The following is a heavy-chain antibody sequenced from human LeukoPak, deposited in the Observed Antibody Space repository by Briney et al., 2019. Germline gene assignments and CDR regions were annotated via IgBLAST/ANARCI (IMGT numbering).Heavy chain of an antibody. Sequence: ASVEVSCKASGYTSTSYDINWVRQATGQGLEWMGWMNPNSGNTGYAQKFQGRVTMTRNTSISTAYMELSSLRSEDTAVYYCARGSHYYDSSGYYYDFDYWGQGTLVTVSS. V-gene: IGHV1-8*01. CDR3: ARGSHYYDSSGYYYDFDY. D-gene: IGHD3-22*01. CDR1: GYTSTSYD. CDR2: MNPNSGNT. J-gene: IGHJ4*02.